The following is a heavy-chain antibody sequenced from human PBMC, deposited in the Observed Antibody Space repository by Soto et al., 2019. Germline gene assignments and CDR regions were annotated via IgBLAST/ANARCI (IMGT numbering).Heavy chain of an antibody. Sequence: QVQLVQSGAEVKKPGSSLKVSCKASGGTFNSFAFSWVRQAPGQGLEWMGGITPIVGTVNYAQKFQGRVTITAGESTSTAHMELSSLRYEDKAVYYCARGHCIGGSCYSVVSWFDPWGQGTLVTVSS. D-gene: IGHD2-15*01. CDR2: ITPIVGTV. CDR1: GGTFNSFA. V-gene: IGHV1-69*01. J-gene: IGHJ5*02. CDR3: ARGHCIGGSCYSVVSWFDP.